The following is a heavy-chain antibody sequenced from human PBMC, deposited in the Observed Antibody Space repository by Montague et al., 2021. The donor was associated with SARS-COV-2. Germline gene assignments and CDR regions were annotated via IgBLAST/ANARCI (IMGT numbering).Heavy chain of an antibody. CDR1: GFTLSSYS. J-gene: IGHJ4*02. CDR3: ARGVRGSGTRSL. Sequence: SLRLSCAASGFTLSSYSMNWVRQAPGKGLEWVSSISSSSSYIYYADSVKGRFTISRDNAKNSLYLQMNSLRAEDTAVYYCARGVRGSGTRSLWGQGTLVTVSS. CDR2: ISSSSSYI. V-gene: IGHV3-21*01. D-gene: IGHD2-2*01.